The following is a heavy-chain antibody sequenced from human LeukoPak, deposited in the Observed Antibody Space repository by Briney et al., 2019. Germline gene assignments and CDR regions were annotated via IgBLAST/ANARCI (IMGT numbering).Heavy chain of an antibody. CDR3: ARAEMATPFDY. Sequence: SETLSLTCTVSDYSINSGYYWDWTRQPPGKGLEWIGSIYHSGSTYYNPSLKSRVTISVDTSKNQFSLKLSSVTAADTAVYYCARAEMATPFDYWGQGTLVTVSS. V-gene: IGHV4-38-2*02. CDR2: IYHSGST. J-gene: IGHJ4*02. CDR1: DYSINSGYY. D-gene: IGHD5-24*01.